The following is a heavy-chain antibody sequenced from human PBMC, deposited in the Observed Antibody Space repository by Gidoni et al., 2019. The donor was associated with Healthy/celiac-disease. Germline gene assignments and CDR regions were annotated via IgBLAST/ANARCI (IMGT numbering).Heavy chain of an antibody. Sequence: EVQLVQSGAEVKQPGESLKISCKGSGYSFTSYWIGWVRQMPGKGLEWMGIIYPGDSDTRDSPSFQGQVTISADKSISTAYLQWSSRKASDTGMYYCARQGLGYCSSTSCSSDYWGQGTLVTVSS. J-gene: IGHJ4*02. CDR3: ARQGLGYCSSTSCSSDY. CDR2: IYPGDSDT. V-gene: IGHV5-51*01. CDR1: GYSFTSYW. D-gene: IGHD2-2*01.